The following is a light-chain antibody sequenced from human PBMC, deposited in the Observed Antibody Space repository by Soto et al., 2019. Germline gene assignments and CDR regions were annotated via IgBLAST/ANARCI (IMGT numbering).Light chain of an antibody. CDR2: DDS. J-gene: IGLJ1*01. CDR1: NIGSKS. V-gene: IGLV3-21*02. CDR3: QVWDSSSDHPGV. Sequence: SYELTQPPSVSVAPGQTARITCGGNNIGSKSVHWYQQKPGQAPVLVVYDDSDRPSGIPEPFSGSNSENTATLTISRVEAGDEADYYCQVWDSSSDHPGVFGTGTKVTVL.